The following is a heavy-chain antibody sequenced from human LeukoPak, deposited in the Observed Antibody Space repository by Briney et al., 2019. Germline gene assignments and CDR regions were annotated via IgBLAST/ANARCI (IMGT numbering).Heavy chain of an antibody. CDR3: ARQGPSTSHYYYYYMDG. V-gene: IGHV4-4*07. Sequence: PSETPSLTCTVPGGSISSYYWTWIRQPAGKGLEWIGRIYTSGSTNYNPSLQSRVTMSVDTSKEQFSLNLSSVTAADTAVYYCARQGPSTSHYYYYYMDGWGKGTTVTDSS. D-gene: IGHD2-2*01. CDR2: IYTSGST. CDR1: GGSISSYY. J-gene: IGHJ6*03.